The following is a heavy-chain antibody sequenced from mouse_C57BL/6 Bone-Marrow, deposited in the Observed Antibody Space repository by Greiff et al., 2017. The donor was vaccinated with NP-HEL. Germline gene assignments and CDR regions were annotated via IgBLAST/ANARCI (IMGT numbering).Heavy chain of an antibody. D-gene: IGHD1-1*01. CDR1: GYTFTRYW. Sequence: QVQLQQPGAELVKPGASVKLSCKASGYTFTRYWMHWVRQRPGRGLEWIGRIDPNSGGTRYKEKFKTKATLTVDKPSSTAYMQRSSLTSEYSAVYYCARYNYGSSSFDYWGQGTTLTVSS. V-gene: IGHV1-72*01. CDR3: ARYNYGSSSFDY. J-gene: IGHJ2*01. CDR2: IDPNSGGT.